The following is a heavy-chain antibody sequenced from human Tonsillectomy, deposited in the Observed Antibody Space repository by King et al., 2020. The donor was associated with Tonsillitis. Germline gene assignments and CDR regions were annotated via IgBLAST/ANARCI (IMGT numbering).Heavy chain of an antibody. CDR2: INPNSGGT. J-gene: IGHJ6*02. V-gene: IGHV1-2*04. Sequence: QLVQSGAEVKKPGASVKVSCKASGYTFTGYYMHWVRQAPGQGLEWMGWINPNSGGTNYAQKFQGWVTMTRDTSISTAYMELSRLRSDDTAVYYWARGILARDSSFLGWASYYYYYGMDVWGQGTTVTVSS. CDR3: ARGILARDSSFLGWASYYYYYGMDV. D-gene: IGHD6-6*01. CDR1: GYTFTGYY.